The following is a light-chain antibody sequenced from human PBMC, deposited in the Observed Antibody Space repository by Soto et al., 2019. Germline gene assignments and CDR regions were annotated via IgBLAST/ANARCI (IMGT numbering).Light chain of an antibody. CDR2: DAS. Sequence: DIQMTQSPSTLSGSVGDTVTITCRASHAINRWLAWYQQKPGKPPKLLIYDASGLDSGVPSRFSGSGYGTEFTLTITGLQPEDFATFYCQQYESFPWTFGQGTHV. J-gene: IGKJ1*01. CDR3: QQYESFPWT. CDR1: HAINRW. V-gene: IGKV1-5*01.